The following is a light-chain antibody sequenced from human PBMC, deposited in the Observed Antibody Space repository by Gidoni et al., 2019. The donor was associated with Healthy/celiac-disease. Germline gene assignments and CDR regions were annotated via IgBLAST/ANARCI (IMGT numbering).Light chain of an antibody. CDR3: QQYNSYST. Sequence: DIQMTQSPSTLSASVGDRVTITCRASQSISSWLAWYQQKPGKAPKLLIYDASSLESGVPSRSSGSGSGTEFTLTISSLQPDDFATYYCQQYNSYSTFGQXTKVEIK. CDR1: QSISSW. J-gene: IGKJ1*01. CDR2: DAS. V-gene: IGKV1-5*01.